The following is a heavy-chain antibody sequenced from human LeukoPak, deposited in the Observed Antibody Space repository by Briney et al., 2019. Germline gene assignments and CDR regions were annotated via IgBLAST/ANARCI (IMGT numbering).Heavy chain of an antibody. V-gene: IGHV4-39*07. D-gene: IGHD5-24*01. Sequence: SETLSLTCTVSGGSISSSSYYWGWIRQPPGGGLEWIGRIYYSGSTYYNPSLKSRVTISVDTSKNQFSLKLSSVTAVDTAVYYCARDGEMATIENYFAYWGQGALVTVSS. CDR3: ARDGEMATIENYFAY. CDR2: IYYSGST. J-gene: IGHJ4*02. CDR1: GGSISSSSYY.